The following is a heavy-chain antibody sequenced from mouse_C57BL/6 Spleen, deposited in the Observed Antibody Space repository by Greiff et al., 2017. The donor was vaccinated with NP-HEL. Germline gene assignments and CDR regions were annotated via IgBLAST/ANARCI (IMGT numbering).Heavy chain of an antibody. CDR1: GYSITSGYY. J-gene: IGHJ4*01. Sequence: EVQLQESGPGLVKPSQSLSLTCSVPGYSITSGYYWNWIRQFPGNKLEWMGYISYDGSNNYNPSLKNRISITRDTSKNQFFLKLNSVTTEDTATYYCARELGRYAMDYWGQGTSVTVSS. D-gene: IGHD4-1*01. CDR3: ARELGRYAMDY. V-gene: IGHV3-6*01. CDR2: ISYDGSN.